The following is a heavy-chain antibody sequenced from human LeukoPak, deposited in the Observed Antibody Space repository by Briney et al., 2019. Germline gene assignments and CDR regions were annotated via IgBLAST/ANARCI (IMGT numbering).Heavy chain of an antibody. V-gene: IGHV1-69*13. CDR2: IIPIFGTA. J-gene: IGHJ6*04. CDR1: GYTFTSYG. D-gene: IGHD6-19*01. CDR3: ARGDSSGWFSRDYYGMDV. Sequence: ASVKVSCKASGYTFTSYGISWVRQAPGQGLEWMGGIIPIFGTANYAQKFQGRVTITADESTSTAYMELSSLRSEDTAVYYCARGDSSGWFSRDYYGMDVWGKGTTVTVSS.